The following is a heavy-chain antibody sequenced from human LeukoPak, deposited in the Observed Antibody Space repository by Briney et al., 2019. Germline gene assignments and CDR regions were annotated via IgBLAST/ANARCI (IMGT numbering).Heavy chain of an antibody. D-gene: IGHD3-22*01. J-gene: IGHJ4*02. Sequence: GGSLRLSCAASGFIFGDYVMSWVRQAPGKGLEWVAVIWYDGSNKYYADSVKGRFTISRDNSKNTLYLQMNSLRAEDTAVYYCARDAAQVVVICYFDYWGQGTLVTVSS. V-gene: IGHV3-33*08. CDR1: GFIFGDYV. CDR2: IWYDGSNK. CDR3: ARDAAQVVVICYFDY.